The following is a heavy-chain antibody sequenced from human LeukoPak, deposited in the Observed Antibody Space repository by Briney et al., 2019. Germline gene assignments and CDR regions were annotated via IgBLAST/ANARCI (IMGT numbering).Heavy chain of an antibody. D-gene: IGHD5-24*01. Sequence: PWGSLRLSCAASGFTFSDYYMSWIRQAQGKGLEWVSFISISTSTIYYADSVKGRFTISRDNAKNPLYLQMNSLRAEDTAVYYCVRGVMATITGFLRYFDLWGRGTLVTVSS. CDR3: VRGVMATITGFLRYFDL. CDR1: GFTFSDYY. CDR2: ISISTSTI. V-gene: IGHV3-11*01. J-gene: IGHJ2*01.